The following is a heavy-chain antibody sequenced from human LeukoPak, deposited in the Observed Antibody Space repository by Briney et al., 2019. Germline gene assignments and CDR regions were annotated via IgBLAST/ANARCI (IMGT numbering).Heavy chain of an antibody. CDR2: INPSGGST. CDR1: GYTFTIYY. Sequence: ASVNVSCMASGYTFTIYYMHWVRQAPGQGLEWMGIINPSGGSTSYAQKFQGRVTMTRDTSTSTVYMELSSLRSEDTAVYYCARGVLKTIFGVVQGAFDIWGQGTMVTVSS. J-gene: IGHJ3*02. D-gene: IGHD3-3*01. V-gene: IGHV1-46*01. CDR3: ARGVLKTIFGVVQGAFDI.